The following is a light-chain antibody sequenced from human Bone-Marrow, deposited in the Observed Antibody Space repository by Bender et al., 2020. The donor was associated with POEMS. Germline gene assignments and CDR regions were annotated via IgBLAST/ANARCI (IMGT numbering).Light chain of an antibody. CDR1: ALPKRY. CDR2: EDN. J-gene: IGLJ3*02. V-gene: IGLV3-10*01. CDR3: FSTDSSHDEGV. Sequence: SYELTQPPSVSVSPGQTARITCSGDALPKRYAHWYQQKSGQAPVLVIYEDNKRPSGIPERFSGSSSGTMATLTISGAQVEDEADYYCFSTDSSHDEGVFGGGTKLTVL.